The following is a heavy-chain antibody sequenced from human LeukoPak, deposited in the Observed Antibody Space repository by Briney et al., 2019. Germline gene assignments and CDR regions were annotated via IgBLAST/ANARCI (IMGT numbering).Heavy chain of an antibody. CDR1: GYTLTELS. J-gene: IGHJ3*02. CDR2: FDPEDGET. V-gene: IGHV1-24*01. Sequence: ASVKVSCKVSGYTLTELSMHWVRQAPGKGLEWMGGFDPEDGETIYAQKFQGRVTMTEDTSTDTAYMELSSLRSEDTAVYYSATVGAVGAPYAFDIWGQGTMVTVSS. CDR3: ATVGAVGAPYAFDI. D-gene: IGHD1-26*01.